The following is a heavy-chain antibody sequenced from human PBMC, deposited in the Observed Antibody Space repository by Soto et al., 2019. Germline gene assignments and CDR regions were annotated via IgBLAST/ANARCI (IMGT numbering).Heavy chain of an antibody. J-gene: IGHJ4*02. CDR3: ARDKITGLCDY. V-gene: IGHV4-34*01. Sequence: QVQLQQWGAGLLKPSETLSLTCAVYGGSFSGYYWTWIRQPPGTGLEWIGEINHSGSTNYNPSLKSRVTMSVDTSKTQCSLQLTSVTAADPAVYYCARDKITGLCDYWGQGTLVTVSS. D-gene: IGHD2-8*02. CDR1: GGSFSGYY. CDR2: INHSGST.